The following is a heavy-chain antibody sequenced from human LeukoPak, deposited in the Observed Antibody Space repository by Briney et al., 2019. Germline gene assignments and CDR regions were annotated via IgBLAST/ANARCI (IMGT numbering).Heavy chain of an antibody. J-gene: IGHJ4*02. Sequence: SETLSLTCTVSGGSISNRNYHWGWIRQPPGKGLEWIGSICSSGSAYYNPSLKSRVTTSIDTSKNQFSLRLTSVTAADTAVYYCARVRLWFGDHLDDYWGQGTLVTVSS. V-gene: IGHV4-39*01. CDR1: GGSISNRNYH. CDR3: ARVRLWFGDHLDDY. D-gene: IGHD3-10*01. CDR2: ICSSGSA.